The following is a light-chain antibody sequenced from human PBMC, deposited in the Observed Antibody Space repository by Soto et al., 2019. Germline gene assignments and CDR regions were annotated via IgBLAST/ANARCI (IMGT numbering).Light chain of an antibody. Sequence: IQMTQSPSSLSASIGDSVIITCRASQDIGTYLNWYQHKPGKAPKHLIYAASSLQTGVPSRFTGSGSGTEFTLTIDSLQPEDFATYYCQKSYTTPRITFGQGTRLEIK. CDR2: AAS. J-gene: IGKJ5*01. CDR1: QDIGTY. V-gene: IGKV1-39*01. CDR3: QKSYTTPRIT.